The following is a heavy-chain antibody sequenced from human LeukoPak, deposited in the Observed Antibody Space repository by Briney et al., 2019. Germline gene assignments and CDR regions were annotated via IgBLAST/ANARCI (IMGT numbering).Heavy chain of an antibody. D-gene: IGHD6-6*01. CDR3: ARRGSSSSNYYYYYYYYMDV. Sequence: SETLSLTCAVYGGSFSGYYWSWIRQPPGKGLEWIGEINHSGSTNYNPSLKSRVTISVDTSKNQFSLKLSSVTAADTAVYYCARRGSSSSNYYYYYYYYMDVWGKGTTVTVSS. V-gene: IGHV4-34*01. J-gene: IGHJ6*03. CDR1: GGSFSGYY. CDR2: INHSGST.